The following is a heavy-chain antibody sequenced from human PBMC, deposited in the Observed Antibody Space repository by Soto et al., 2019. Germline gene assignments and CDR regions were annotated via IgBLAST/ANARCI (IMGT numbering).Heavy chain of an antibody. CDR2: IYWDDDR. CDR1: GFSLNTRGVG. Sequence: GPTLVNPTQALTLTCTFSGFSLNTRGVGVGWIRQPPGKALEWLAVIYWDDDRRYSPSLNSRLTITKDTSRNQVVLTMTNMDPVDTATYYCAHIMITYGGVIGLDAFDNWGQGTMVTVSS. D-gene: IGHD3-16*02. V-gene: IGHV2-5*02. CDR3: AHIMITYGGVIGLDAFDN. J-gene: IGHJ3*02.